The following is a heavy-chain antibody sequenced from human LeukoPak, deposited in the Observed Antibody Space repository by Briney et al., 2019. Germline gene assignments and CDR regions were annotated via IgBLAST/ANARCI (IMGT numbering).Heavy chain of an antibody. J-gene: IGHJ6*02. CDR3: ARVSVGERGDFYYYGMDV. CDR2: ISSNGGST. D-gene: IGHD3-10*01. CDR1: GFTFSSYV. V-gene: IGHV3-64*01. Sequence: PGGSLRLSCAVSGFTFSSYVMHWVRQAPGKGLEDVSAISSNGGSTYYANSVKGRFTISRDNSKNTLYLQMGSLRAEDMAVYYCARVSVGERGDFYYYGMDVWGQGTMVTVSS.